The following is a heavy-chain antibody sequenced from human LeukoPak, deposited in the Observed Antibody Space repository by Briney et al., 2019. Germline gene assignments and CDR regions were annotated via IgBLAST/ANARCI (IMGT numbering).Heavy chain of an antibody. CDR3: ARDSDVGY. V-gene: IGHV3-21*01. J-gene: IGHJ4*02. Sequence: GGSLRLFCAASGFTFSSYSMNWVRQAQGKGLEWVSSITSSSSYIYYADSVKGRFTISRDDAKNSLYLQMNSLRAEDTAVYYCARDSDVGYWGQGTLVTVSS. CDR1: GFTFSSYS. CDR2: ITSSSSYI.